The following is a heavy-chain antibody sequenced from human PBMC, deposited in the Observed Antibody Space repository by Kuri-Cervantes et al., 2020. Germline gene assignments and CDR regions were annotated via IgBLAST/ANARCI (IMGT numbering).Heavy chain of an antibody. CDR1: GFTFSSYG. Sequence: GESLKISCTASGFTFSSYGMHWVRQAPGKGLEWVAVISYDGSNKYYADSVKGRFTISRDNSKNTLYLQMNSLRVEDTAVYYCARDRGTGWYLPHIPWGQGTLVTVSS. CDR3: ARDRGTGWYLPHIP. V-gene: IGHV3-30*03. D-gene: IGHD6-19*01. CDR2: ISYDGSNK. J-gene: IGHJ5*02.